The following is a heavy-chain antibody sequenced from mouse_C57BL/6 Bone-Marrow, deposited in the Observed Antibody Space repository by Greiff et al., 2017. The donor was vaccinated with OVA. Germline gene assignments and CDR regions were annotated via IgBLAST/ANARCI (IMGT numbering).Heavy chain of an antibody. V-gene: IGHV1-55*01. CDR3: AREGGKDAMDY. CDR1: GYTFTSYW. CDR2: IYPGSGST. J-gene: IGHJ4*01. Sequence: QVQLKQPGAELVKPGASVKMSCKASGYTFTSYWITWVKQRPGQGLEWIGDIYPGSGSTNYNEKFKSKATLTVDTSSSTAYMQLSSLTSEDSAVYYCAREGGKDAMDYWGQGTSVTVSS. D-gene: IGHD1-3*01.